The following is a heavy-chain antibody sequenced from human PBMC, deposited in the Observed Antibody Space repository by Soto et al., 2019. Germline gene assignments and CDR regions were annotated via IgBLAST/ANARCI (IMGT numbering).Heavy chain of an antibody. V-gene: IGHV5-10-1*01. CDR1: GYSFTSYW. CDR2: IDPSDSYT. CDR3: ARRGPITIFGVDYGMDV. Sequence: GESLKISCKGSGYSFTSYWISWVRQMPGKGLEWMGRIDPSDSYTNYSPSFQGHVTISADKSISTAYLQWSSLKASDTAMYYCARRGPITIFGVDYGMDVWSQGTTVTVSS. J-gene: IGHJ6*02. D-gene: IGHD3-3*01.